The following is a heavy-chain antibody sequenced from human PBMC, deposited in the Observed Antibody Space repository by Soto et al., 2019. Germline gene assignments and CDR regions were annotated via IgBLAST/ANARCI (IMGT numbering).Heavy chain of an antibody. CDR1: GFTFSDYA. Sequence: GGSLRLSCAASGFTFSDYAMNWVRQAPGKGLDWISYISSGSNAIYYADSLKGRFTISRDNAKNSLYLQMNSLRDEDTAVYYCERGVDKGGNPLSDWGQGTLVTVSS. CDR2: ISSGSNAI. J-gene: IGHJ4*02. CDR3: ERGVDKGGNPLSD. D-gene: IGHD2-15*01. V-gene: IGHV3-48*02.